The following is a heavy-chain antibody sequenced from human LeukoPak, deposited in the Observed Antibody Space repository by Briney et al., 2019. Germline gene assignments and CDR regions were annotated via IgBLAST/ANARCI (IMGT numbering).Heavy chain of an antibody. Sequence: PGGSLRLSCAASGFTFSSYWMHWVRQVPGKGLVWVSRINSDGRSTSHADSVKGRFAISRDNSKNTLYLQMNSLRAEDTAVYYCSSESSTNFNYWGQGTLVTVSS. D-gene: IGHD1-1*01. J-gene: IGHJ4*02. V-gene: IGHV3-74*01. CDR3: SSESSTNFNY. CDR2: INSDGRST. CDR1: GFTFSSYW.